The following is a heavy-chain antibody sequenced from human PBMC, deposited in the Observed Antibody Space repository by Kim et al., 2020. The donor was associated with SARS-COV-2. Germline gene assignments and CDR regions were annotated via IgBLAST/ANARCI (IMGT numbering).Heavy chain of an antibody. J-gene: IGHJ3*02. D-gene: IGHD1-1*01. V-gene: IGHV3-30*18. CDR1: GFTFSSYG. CDR3: AKDSHRNHHDAFDI. CDR2: ISYDGSNK. Sequence: GGSLRLSCAASGFTFSSYGMHWVRQAPGKGLEWVAVISYDGSNKYYADSVKGRFTISRDNSKNTLYLQMNSLRAEDTAVYYCAKDSHRNHHDAFDIWGQG.